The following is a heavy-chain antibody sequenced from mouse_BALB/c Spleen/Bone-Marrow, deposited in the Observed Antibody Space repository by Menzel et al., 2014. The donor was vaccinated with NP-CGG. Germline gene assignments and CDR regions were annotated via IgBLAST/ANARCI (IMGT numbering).Heavy chain of an antibody. CDR2: IRNKANGYTT. J-gene: IGHJ2*01. CDR1: YFTFTDYY. V-gene: IGHV7-3*02. D-gene: IGHD1-1*01. Sequence: EVQVVESGGGLVQPGGSLRLSCATSYFTFTDYYMSWVRQPPGKALEWLSFIRNKANGYTTEYSASVKGRLTISRDNSQSILYLQMNTLRAEDSATYYCARDTYGRDYWGQGTTLTASS. CDR3: ARDTYGRDY.